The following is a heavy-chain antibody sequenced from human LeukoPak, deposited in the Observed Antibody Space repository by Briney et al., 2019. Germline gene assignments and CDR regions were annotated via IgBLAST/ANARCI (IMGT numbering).Heavy chain of an antibody. D-gene: IGHD3-3*01. J-gene: IGHJ4*02. CDR2: ISSSGSTI. Sequence: PGESLTLSCAASGFTFSSYAMSWVRQAPGKGLEWVSYISSSGSTIYYADSVKGRITIFRGNAKNSLYLQMNMLRAEATAVYYCERGRGLWLQYHFDFWGQGTLVTVSS. V-gene: IGHV3-48*04. CDR3: ERGRGLWLQYHFDF. CDR1: GFTFSSYA.